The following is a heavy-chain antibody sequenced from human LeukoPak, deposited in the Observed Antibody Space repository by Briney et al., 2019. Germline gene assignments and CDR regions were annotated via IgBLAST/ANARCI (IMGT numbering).Heavy chain of an antibody. CDR3: AKGGLSDLSTVVTPPFDY. V-gene: IGHV3-11*01. J-gene: IGHJ4*02. Sequence: PGGSLRLSCAASGFTFSDYYMSWIRQAPGKGLEWVSYISSSGSTIYYADSVKGRFTISRDNSKNTLYLQMNSLRAEDTAVYYCAKGGLSDLSTVVTPPFDYWGQGTLVTVSS. CDR2: ISSSGSTI. CDR1: GFTFSDYY. D-gene: IGHD4-23*01.